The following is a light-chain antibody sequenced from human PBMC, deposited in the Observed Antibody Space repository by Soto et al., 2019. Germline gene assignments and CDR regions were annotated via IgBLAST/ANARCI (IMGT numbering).Light chain of an antibody. CDR2: AAS. Sequence: DIELTQSPTSLSLSLGDRATIICRASQRVSIYLTWFQQQPGQAPQLLISAASSLPRGVTSRCSGRGAATDFTPTISSLKPEDGATYYCKQRYSAPRAFGPGTKVEI. CDR1: QRVSIY. V-gene: IGKV1-39*01. J-gene: IGKJ3*01. CDR3: KQRYSAPRA.